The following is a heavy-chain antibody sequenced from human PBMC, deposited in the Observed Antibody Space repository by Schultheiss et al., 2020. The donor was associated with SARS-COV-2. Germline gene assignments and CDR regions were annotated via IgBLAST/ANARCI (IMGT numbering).Heavy chain of an antibody. V-gene: IGHV3-30*02. CDR1: GFTFSSYG. J-gene: IGHJ3*02. D-gene: IGHD6-19*01. Sequence: GGSLRLSCAASGFTFSSYGMHWVRQAPGKGLEWVAVIWYDGSNKYYADSVKGRFTISRDNSKNTLYLQMNSLRAEDTAVYYCAKDHRQWLVINDAFDIWGQGTMVTVSS. CDR2: IWYDGSNK. CDR3: AKDHRQWLVINDAFDI.